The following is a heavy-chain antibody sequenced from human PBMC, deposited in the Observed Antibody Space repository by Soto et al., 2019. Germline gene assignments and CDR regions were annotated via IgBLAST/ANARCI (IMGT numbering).Heavy chain of an antibody. CDR3: ARVGSGWELLSYFDY. D-gene: IGHD1-26*01. CDR1: GGSISSGDYY. Sequence: QVQLQESGPGLVKPSQTLSLTCTVTGGSISSGDYYWSWIRQPPGKGLEWIGYIYYSGSTYYNPSLKSRVTISVDTSKNQFSLKLSSVTAADTAVYYCARVGSGWELLSYFDYWGQGTLVTVSS. J-gene: IGHJ4*02. V-gene: IGHV4-30-4*01. CDR2: IYYSGST.